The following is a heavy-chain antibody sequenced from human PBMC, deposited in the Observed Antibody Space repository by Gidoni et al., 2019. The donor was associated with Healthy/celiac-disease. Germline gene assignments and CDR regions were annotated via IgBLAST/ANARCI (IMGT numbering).Heavy chain of an antibody. Sequence: QVQLVESGGGVVQPGRSLRLSCAASGFTFSSYGMHWVRQAPGKGLEWVAVISYDGSNKYYADSVKGRFTISRDNSKNTLYLQMNSLRAEDTAVYYCAKDLLLLGGMDVWGQGTTVTVSS. CDR1: GFTFSSYG. D-gene: IGHD2-15*01. CDR3: AKDLLLLGGMDV. V-gene: IGHV3-30*18. J-gene: IGHJ6*02. CDR2: ISYDGSNK.